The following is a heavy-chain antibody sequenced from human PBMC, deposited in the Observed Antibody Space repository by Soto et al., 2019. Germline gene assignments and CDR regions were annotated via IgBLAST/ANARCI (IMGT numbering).Heavy chain of an antibody. V-gene: IGHV3-30*18. Sequence: QVQLVESGGGVVQPGRSLRLSCAASGFTFSSYGMHWVRQAPGKGLEWVAVISYDGSNKYYADSVKGRFTISRDNSKNTLYLQMNSLRAEDTAVYYCAKSWAGVVRGTSFQHWGQGTLVTVSS. CDR1: GFTFSSYG. D-gene: IGHD3-10*01. CDR2: ISYDGSNK. CDR3: AKSWAGVVRGTSFQH. J-gene: IGHJ1*01.